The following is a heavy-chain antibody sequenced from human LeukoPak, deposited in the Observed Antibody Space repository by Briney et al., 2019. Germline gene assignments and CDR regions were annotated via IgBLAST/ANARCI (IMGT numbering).Heavy chain of an antibody. CDR3: AKDMGAYCSGGSCYLSYLFDY. V-gene: IGHV3-30*18. J-gene: IGHJ4*02. CDR1: GFTFSSYV. D-gene: IGHD2-15*01. Sequence: PGGSLRLSCAASGFTFSSYVMHWVRQAPGKGLEWVAVISYDGSNKYYADSVKGRFTISRDNSKNTLYLQMNSLRAEDTAVYYCAKDMGAYCSGGSCYLSYLFDYWGQGTLVTVSS. CDR2: ISYDGSNK.